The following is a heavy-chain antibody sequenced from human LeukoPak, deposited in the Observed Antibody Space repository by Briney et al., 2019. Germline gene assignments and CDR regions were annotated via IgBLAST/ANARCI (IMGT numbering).Heavy chain of an antibody. J-gene: IGHJ4*02. D-gene: IGHD6-13*01. Sequence: ASVKVSCKASGYTFTSYGISWVRQAPGQGLEWMGWISAYNGNINYAQKLQGRITMTTDTSTSTAYMELRSLRSDDTAVYYCARLGLSSSWYGAHDYWGQGTLVTVSS. V-gene: IGHV1-18*01. CDR2: ISAYNGNI. CDR1: GYTFTSYG. CDR3: ARLGLSSSWYGAHDY.